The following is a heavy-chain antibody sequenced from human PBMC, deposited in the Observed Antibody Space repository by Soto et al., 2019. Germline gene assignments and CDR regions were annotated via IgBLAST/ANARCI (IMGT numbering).Heavy chain of an antibody. V-gene: IGHV4-30-4*01. CDR1: GGSISSGDYY. D-gene: IGHD3-22*01. J-gene: IGHJ4*02. CDR3: ASNEDFYDSSGYYY. Sequence: SETLSLTCTVSGGSISSGDYYWSWIRQPPGKGLEWIGYIYYSGSTYYNPSLKSRVTISVDKSKNQLSLKLNSVTAADTAVYYCASNEDFYDSSGYYYWGQGTLVTVSS. CDR2: IYYSGST.